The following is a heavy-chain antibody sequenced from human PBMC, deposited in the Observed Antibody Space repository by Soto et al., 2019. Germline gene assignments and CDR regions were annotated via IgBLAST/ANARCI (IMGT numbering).Heavy chain of an antibody. V-gene: IGHV1-18*01. CDR3: AKVMRGDLRGYCSGGSCYSGLDY. J-gene: IGHJ6*02. CDR2: ISAYNGNT. CDR1: GYTFTSYG. Sequence: GASVKVSCKASGYTFTSYGISWVRQAPGQGLEWMGWISAYNGNTNYAQKLKGRVTMTTDTSTSTAYMELRSLRSDDTAVYYCAKVMRGDLRGYCSGGSCYSGLDYWG. D-gene: IGHD2-15*01.